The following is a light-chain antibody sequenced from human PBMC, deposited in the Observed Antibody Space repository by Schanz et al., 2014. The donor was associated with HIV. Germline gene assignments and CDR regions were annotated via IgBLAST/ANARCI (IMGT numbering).Light chain of an antibody. CDR1: SSDVGNYLL. CDR3: AAWDDSLNGPV. V-gene: IGLV2-14*02. Sequence: QSVLTQPASVSGSPGQSITISCTGTSSDVGNYLLVSWYQQHPGKAPKLMIYEVNKRPSGVPDRFSGSKSGTSASLAISGLQSEDEADYYCAAWDDSLNGPVFGTGTKLTVL. J-gene: IGLJ1*01. CDR2: EVN.